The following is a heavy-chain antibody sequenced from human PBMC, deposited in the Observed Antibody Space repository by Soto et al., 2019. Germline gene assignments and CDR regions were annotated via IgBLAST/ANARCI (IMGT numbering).Heavy chain of an antibody. CDR3: ARYLTGDFYY. V-gene: IGHV1-18*01. CDR2: ISADNGDT. D-gene: IGHD7-27*01. CDR1: GYTFITYG. J-gene: IGHJ4*02. Sequence: EASVKVSCKASGYTFITYGMSWVRQAPGQGLEWMGWISADNGDTKYVQKFRGRVTMTTDTSTSTAYMELRSLTSDDTAVYYCARYLTGDFYYWGQGTVVTVSS.